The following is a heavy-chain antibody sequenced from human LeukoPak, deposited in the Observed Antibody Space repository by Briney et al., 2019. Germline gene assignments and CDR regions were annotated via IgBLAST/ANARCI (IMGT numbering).Heavy chain of an antibody. D-gene: IGHD6-13*01. Sequence: GGPLRLSCAASGFTFSSYGMHWVRQAPGKGLEWVAVISYDGSNKYYADSVKGRFTISRDNSKNTLYLQMNSLRAEDTAVYYCAKSGAAGMDAWGQGTTVTVSS. CDR2: ISYDGSNK. V-gene: IGHV3-30*18. CDR3: AKSGAAGMDA. CDR1: GFTFSSYG. J-gene: IGHJ6*02.